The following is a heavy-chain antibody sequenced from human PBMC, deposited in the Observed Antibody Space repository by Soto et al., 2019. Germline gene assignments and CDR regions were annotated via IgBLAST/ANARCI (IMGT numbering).Heavy chain of an antibody. Sequence: GGSLRLSCAASGFTFSSYSMNWVRQAPGKGLEWVSSISSSSSYIYYADSVKGRFTISRDNAKNSLYLQMNSLRAEDTAVYYCARDKSTYSSGSTFDIWGQGTMVTVSS. CDR3: ARDKSTYSSGSTFDI. D-gene: IGHD6-19*01. CDR1: GFTFSSYS. V-gene: IGHV3-21*01. CDR2: ISSSSSYI. J-gene: IGHJ3*02.